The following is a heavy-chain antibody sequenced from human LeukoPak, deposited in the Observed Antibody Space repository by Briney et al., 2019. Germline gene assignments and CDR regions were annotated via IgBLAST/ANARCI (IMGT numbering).Heavy chain of an antibody. D-gene: IGHD1-26*01. J-gene: IGHJ6*02. CDR2: IYSGGST. CDR1: GFTVSSNY. CDR3: ARDFRSQWELPNYGMDV. Sequence: GGSLRLSCAASGFTVSSNYMSWVRQAPGKGLEWVSVIYSGGSTYYADSVKGRFTISRDNSKNTLYLQMNSLRAEDTAVYYCARDFRSQWELPNYGMDVWGQGTTVTVSS. V-gene: IGHV3-66*01.